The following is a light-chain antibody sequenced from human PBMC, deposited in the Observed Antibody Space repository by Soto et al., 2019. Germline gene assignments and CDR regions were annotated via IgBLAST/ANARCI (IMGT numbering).Light chain of an antibody. V-gene: IGLV2-14*01. J-gene: IGLJ3*02. Sequence: QSALTQPASVPGSPGQSITISCTGTNSDVGAYNYVSWYQQHPGKAPKLIIYEVNDRPSGVSTRFSASKSGNTASLTISGLQPDDEADYYCCSYATNNTWVFGGGTKLTVL. CDR2: EVN. CDR3: CSYATNNTWV. CDR1: NSDVGAYNY.